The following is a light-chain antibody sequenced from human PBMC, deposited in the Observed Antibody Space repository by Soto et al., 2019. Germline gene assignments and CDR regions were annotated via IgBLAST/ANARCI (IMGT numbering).Light chain of an antibody. Sequence: DIQMTQSPFSVSAFVGDRVTITCRASQAISNWLAWYQQKPGRAPKLLIYGASRLQSGVPSRFSGSGSGTYFTLTISGLQPEDFATYHCQQGNTFPPLTFGGGTRVDLK. CDR1: QAISNW. CDR3: QQGNTFPPLT. CDR2: GAS. J-gene: IGKJ4*01. V-gene: IGKV1-12*01.